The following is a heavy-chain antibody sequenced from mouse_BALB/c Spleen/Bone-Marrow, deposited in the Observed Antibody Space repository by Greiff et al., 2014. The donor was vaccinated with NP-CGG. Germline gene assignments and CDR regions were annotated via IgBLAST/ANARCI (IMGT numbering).Heavy chain of an antibody. CDR1: GYAFSSSW. D-gene: IGHD1-1*01. V-gene: IGHV1-82*01. Sequence: QVPLQQSGPEMVKPGASVKIFCRASGYAFSSSWVNWGKERPGQGLGGIGRIYPGDGDTNYNGKFKGKATLTADKSSSTAYMQLSSLTSVDSAVYICARTYGSSYFVYWGQGTLVTVSA. J-gene: IGHJ3*01. CDR3: ARTYGSSYFVY. CDR2: IYPGDGDT.